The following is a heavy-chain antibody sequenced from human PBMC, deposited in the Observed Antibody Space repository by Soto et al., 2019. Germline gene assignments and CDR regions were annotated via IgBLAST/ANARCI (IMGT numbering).Heavy chain of an antibody. V-gene: IGHV4-34*01. CDR2: INHSGST. CDR1: GGSFSGYY. D-gene: IGHD3-22*01. J-gene: IGHJ4*02. CDR3: ARVPPGTDDSSGYYPSTGFDY. Sequence: PSETLSLTCAVYGGSFSGYYWSWIRQPPGKGLEWIGGINHSGSTNYNPSLKSRVTISVDTSKNQFSLKLSSVTAADTAVYYCARVPPGTDDSSGYYPSTGFDYWGQGTLVTVSS.